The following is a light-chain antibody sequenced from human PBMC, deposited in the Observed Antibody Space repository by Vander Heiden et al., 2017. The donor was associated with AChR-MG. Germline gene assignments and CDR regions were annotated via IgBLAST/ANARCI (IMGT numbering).Light chain of an antibody. CDR1: SLRSYD. Sequence: SAELTQDPALSVALGHTATITGQVGSLRSYDANWYQQKPGQAPVLVIYNIDNRPSGIPDRFSGSRSGNTASLTVAGAQAEDEADYYCNSRDSAGTHVVFGGGTKVTVL. J-gene: IGLJ2*01. V-gene: IGLV3-19*01. CDR3: NSRDSAGTHVV. CDR2: NID.